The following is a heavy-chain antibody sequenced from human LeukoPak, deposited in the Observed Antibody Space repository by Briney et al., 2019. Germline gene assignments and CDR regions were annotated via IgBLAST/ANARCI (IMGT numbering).Heavy chain of an antibody. J-gene: IGHJ6*02. V-gene: IGHV4-59*01. CDR2: SYYSGST. D-gene: IGHD6-13*01. CDR3: ARGGLGYSSSWYSYYYGMDV. Sequence: SETLSLTCTVSGGSISSYYWSWIRQPPGKGLEWIGYSYYSGSTNYNPSLKSRVTISVDTSKNQFSLKLSSVTAADTAVYYCARGGLGYSSSWYSYYYGMDVWGQGTTVTVSS. CDR1: GGSISSYY.